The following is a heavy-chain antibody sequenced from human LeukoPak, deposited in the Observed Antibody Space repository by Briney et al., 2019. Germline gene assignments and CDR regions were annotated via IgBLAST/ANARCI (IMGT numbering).Heavy chain of an antibody. Sequence: GGSLRFSCAASGFTFSSYAMSWVRQAPGKGLEWVSAISGSGGSTYYADSVKGRFTISRDNSKNTLYLQMNSLRAEDTAVYYCAKVDNPAVRWPTFDYWGQGTLVTVSS. J-gene: IGHJ4*02. D-gene: IGHD2-15*01. CDR1: GFTFSSYA. CDR3: AKVDNPAVRWPTFDY. CDR2: ISGSGGST. V-gene: IGHV3-23*01.